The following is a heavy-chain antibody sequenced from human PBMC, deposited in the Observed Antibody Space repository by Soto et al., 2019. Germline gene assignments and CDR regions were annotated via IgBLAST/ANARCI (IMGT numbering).Heavy chain of an antibody. J-gene: IGHJ2*01. V-gene: IGHV3-11*06. CDR3: ARDPAPYGDYGYFDL. CDR1: GFTFSDYY. CDR2: ISSSSSYT. D-gene: IGHD4-17*01. Sequence: QVQLVESGGGLVKPGGSRRLSCAASGFTFSDYYMSWIRQAPGQGLEWVSYISSSSSYTNYADSVKGRFTISRDNAKNSLYLQMNSLRAEDPAVYYCARDPAPYGDYGYFDLWGRGTLVTVSS.